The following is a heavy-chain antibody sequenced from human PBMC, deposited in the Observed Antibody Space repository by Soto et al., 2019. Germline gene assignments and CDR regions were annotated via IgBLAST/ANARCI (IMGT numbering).Heavy chain of an antibody. CDR3: AKRAGIYDFWSGYSLSYFDY. D-gene: IGHD3-3*01. Sequence: SLRLSCAASGFTFSSYAMSWVRQAPGKGLEWVSAISGSGGSTYYADSVKGRFTISRDNSKNTLYLQMNSLRAEDTAVYYCAKRAGIYDFWSGYSLSYFDYWGQGTLVTVSS. V-gene: IGHV3-23*01. J-gene: IGHJ4*01. CDR2: ISGSGGST. CDR1: GFTFSSYA.